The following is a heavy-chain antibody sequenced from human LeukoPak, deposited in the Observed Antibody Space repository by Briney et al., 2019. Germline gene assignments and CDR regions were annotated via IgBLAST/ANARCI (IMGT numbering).Heavy chain of an antibody. CDR1: GDTFSSYA. CDR2: IIPIFGTA. V-gene: IGHV1-69*05. D-gene: IGHD2-15*01. J-gene: IGHJ6*03. Sequence: SVKVSCKASGDTFSSYAISWVRQAPGQGLEWMGGIIPIFGTANYAQKFQGRVTMTRDTSISTAYMELSRLRSDDTAVYYCASTWYSDYYYYMDVWGKGTTVTVSS. CDR3: ASTWYSDYYYYMDV.